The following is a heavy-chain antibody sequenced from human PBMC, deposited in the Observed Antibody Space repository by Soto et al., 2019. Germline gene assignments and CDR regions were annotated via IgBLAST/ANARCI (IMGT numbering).Heavy chain of an antibody. CDR1: GFTFSTYW. CDR2: INSDGSST. Sequence: EVQLEESGGDLVQPGGSLRLSCAASGFTFSTYWMHWVRQAPGKGLVWVSRINSDGSSTTYADSVKGRFTISRDNSKNTLYLQINSLRPEDTAVYCCARVATGSYSWRESWGQGTLVTVS. V-gene: IGHV3-74*03. D-gene: IGHD1-26*01. CDR3: ARVATGSYSWRES. J-gene: IGHJ5*02.